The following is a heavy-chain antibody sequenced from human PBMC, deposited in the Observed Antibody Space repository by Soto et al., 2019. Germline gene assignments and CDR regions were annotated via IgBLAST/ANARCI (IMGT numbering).Heavy chain of an antibody. D-gene: IGHD1-7*01. CDR2: ISATGGFT. CDR1: RFTFSDYA. J-gene: IGHJ5*02. CDR3: AKTRTGTASDWFDP. Sequence: GGSLRLSCAASRFTFSDYAMNWVRQAPGKGLEWVSAISATGGFTHYADSVRGRFTISRDNSNNTLYLQMNSLRAEDTAIYYCAKTRTGTASDWFDPCGQGTLGTVSA. V-gene: IGHV3-23*01.